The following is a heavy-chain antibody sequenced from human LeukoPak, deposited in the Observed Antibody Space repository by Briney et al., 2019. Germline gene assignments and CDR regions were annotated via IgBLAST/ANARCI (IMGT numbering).Heavy chain of an antibody. J-gene: IGHJ4*02. D-gene: IGHD5-12*01. CDR1: GVTFRSYG. CDR2: ISSDGNDK. V-gene: IGHV3-30*03. Sequence: GGSLRLSCAVSGVTFRSYGMHWVRQAPGKGLEWVALISSDGNDKLYGGSVRGRFTISRDDSKSTLYLQMSSLRAEDTAVYYCTTKVTRGNSGDDYDDWGQGTLVTVSS. CDR3: TTKVTRGNSGDDYDD.